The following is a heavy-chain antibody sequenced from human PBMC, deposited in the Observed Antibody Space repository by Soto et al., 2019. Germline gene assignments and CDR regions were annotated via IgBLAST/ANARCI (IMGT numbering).Heavy chain of an antibody. V-gene: IGHV4-59*01. Sequence: KPSETLSLTCTVSGGSIISYYWSWIRQPPGKGLEWIGYIYYSGSTNYNPSLKSRVTISVDTSKNQFSLKLSSVTAADTAVYYCARVLIPHYYGSGSYYYFDYWGQGTLVTVSS. J-gene: IGHJ4*02. CDR1: GGSIISYY. CDR3: ARVLIPHYYGSGSYYYFDY. CDR2: IYYSGST. D-gene: IGHD3-10*01.